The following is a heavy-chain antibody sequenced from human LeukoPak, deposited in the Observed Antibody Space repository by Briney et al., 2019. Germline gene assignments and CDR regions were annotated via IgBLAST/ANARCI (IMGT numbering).Heavy chain of an antibody. CDR1: GFTFDDYG. CDR3: AKHSSGWI. V-gene: IGHV3-23*01. D-gene: IGHD6-19*01. Sequence: GGSLRLSCAASGFTFDDYGMSWVRHAPGKGLEWVSAISGSGGSTYYADSVKGRFTISRDNSKNTLYLQMNSLRAEDTAVYYCAKHSSGWIWGQGTLVTVSS. J-gene: IGHJ4*02. CDR2: ISGSGGST.